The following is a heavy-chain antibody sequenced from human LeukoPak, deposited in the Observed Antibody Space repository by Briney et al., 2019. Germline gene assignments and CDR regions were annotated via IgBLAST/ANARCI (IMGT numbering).Heavy chain of an antibody. CDR2: IYYSGST. CDR1: GGSISSYY. D-gene: IGHD5-18*01. CDR3: ARLDTATVSSIDY. V-gene: IGHV4-59*08. J-gene: IGHJ4*02. Sequence: SETLSLTCTVSGGSISSYYWSWIRQPPGKGLEWIGYIYYSGSTNYNPSPKSRVTISVDTSKNQFSLKLSSVTAADTAVYYCARLDTATVSSIDYWGQGTLVTVSS.